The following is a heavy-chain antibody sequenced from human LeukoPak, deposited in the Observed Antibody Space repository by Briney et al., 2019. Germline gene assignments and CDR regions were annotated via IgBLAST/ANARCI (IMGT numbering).Heavy chain of an antibody. Sequence: GESLRISCKGSGYSFTNYWISWVRQMPGKGLEWMGIIYPGDSDTRYSPSFQGQVTISADKSISTAYLQWSSLKASDTAMYYCARRGEMATIPLDYWGQGTLVTVSS. CDR2: IYPGDSDT. D-gene: IGHD5-24*01. CDR3: ARRGEMATIPLDY. CDR1: GYSFTNYW. V-gene: IGHV5-51*01. J-gene: IGHJ4*02.